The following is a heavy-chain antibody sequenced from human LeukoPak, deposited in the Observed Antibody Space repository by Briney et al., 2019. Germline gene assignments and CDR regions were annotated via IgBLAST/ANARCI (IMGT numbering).Heavy chain of an antibody. J-gene: IGHJ3*02. V-gene: IGHV3-48*04. CDR2: ISSRRGNAI. D-gene: IGHD6-19*01. Sequence: GGSLRLSCAASGFSCGTYAMNWVRQAPGKGLEWVSYISSRRGNAIYYADSVRGRFTISRDDAKNSLFLQMHSLRVEDTAVYYCAKEVAGHDTGWLHAFDIWGQGTMVTVSS. CDR3: AKEVAGHDTGWLHAFDI. CDR1: GFSCGTYA.